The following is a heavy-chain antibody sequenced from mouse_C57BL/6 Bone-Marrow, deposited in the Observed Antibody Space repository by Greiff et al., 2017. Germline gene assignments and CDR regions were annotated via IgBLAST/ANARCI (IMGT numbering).Heavy chain of an antibody. CDR3: TTIYYYGSSPLDY. Sequence: VQLQQSGAELVRPGASVKLSCTASGFNIKDDYMHWVKQRPEQGLEWIGWIDPENGDTEYASKFQGKATITADTSSNPAYLQLSSLTSEDTAVYYCTTIYYYGSSPLDYWGQGTTLTVSS. V-gene: IGHV14-4*01. J-gene: IGHJ2*01. D-gene: IGHD1-1*01. CDR1: GFNIKDDY. CDR2: IDPENGDT.